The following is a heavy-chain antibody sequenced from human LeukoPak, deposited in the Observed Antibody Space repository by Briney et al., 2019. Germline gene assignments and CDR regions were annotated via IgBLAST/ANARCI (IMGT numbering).Heavy chain of an antibody. J-gene: IGHJ4*02. D-gene: IGHD2-15*01. CDR2: FYRGETT. CDR1: GLTVSSNY. Sequence: GGSLRLSCAVSGLTVSSNYMSWVRQAPGKGLEWVSFFYRGETTYYAESVRGRFTVSRDISKNTLYLLVNSLIPEDTAVYYCAREVVSIPSYFESWGQGTRVTVSS. V-gene: IGHV3-53*01. CDR3: AREVVSIPSYFES.